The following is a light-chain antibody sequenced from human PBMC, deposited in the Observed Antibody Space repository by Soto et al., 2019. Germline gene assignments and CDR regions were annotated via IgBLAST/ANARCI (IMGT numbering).Light chain of an antibody. Sequence: DIQMTQSPSSLSASVGDRVTITCRASQPINKFLNWFQHKPGEAPKRLIYGASILQDGVPSRFSGSGSGTDYTLTISGLQTEDFGIYFCQQSYSVPRTFGGGPQVEI. CDR2: GAS. V-gene: IGKV1-39*01. CDR3: QQSYSVPRT. CDR1: QPINKF. J-gene: IGKJ4*01.